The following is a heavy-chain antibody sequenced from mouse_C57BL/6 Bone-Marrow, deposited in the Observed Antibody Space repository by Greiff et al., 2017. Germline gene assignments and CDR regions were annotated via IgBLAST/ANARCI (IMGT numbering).Heavy chain of an antibody. CDR2: IYPYNGVS. CDR3: ARAGIYYYFSSYLFAY. D-gene: IGHD1-1*01. V-gene: IGHV1-31*01. J-gene: IGHJ3*01. Sequence: VQLQQSGPELVKPGASVKISCKASGSSFTGYYMHWVKQSHGNILDWIGYIYPYNGVSSYNQKFKGKATLTVDKSSRTAYMELRSLTSEDDAVYYCARAGIYYYFSSYLFAYWGQGTLVTVSA. CDR1: GSSFTGYY.